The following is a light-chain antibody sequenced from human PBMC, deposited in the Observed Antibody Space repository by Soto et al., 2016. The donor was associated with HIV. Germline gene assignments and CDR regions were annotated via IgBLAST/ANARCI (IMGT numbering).Light chain of an antibody. Sequence: DIQMTQSPSTLSASVGDRVTITCRASQSISSWLAWYQQKPGKAPKLLIYKASSLESGVPSSFSGSGPGTEFTLTISSLQPDDFATYYCQQYNSYPITFGQGTRLEIK. J-gene: IGKJ5*01. CDR1: QSISSW. CDR3: QQYNSYPIT. V-gene: IGKV1-5*03. CDR2: KAS.